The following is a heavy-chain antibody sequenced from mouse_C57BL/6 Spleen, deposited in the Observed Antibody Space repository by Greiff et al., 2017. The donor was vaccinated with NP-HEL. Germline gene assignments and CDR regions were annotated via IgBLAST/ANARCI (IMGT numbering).Heavy chain of an antibody. CDR1: GFSLTSYA. J-gene: IGHJ2*01. Sequence: VKLMESGPGLVAPSQSLSITCTVSGFSLTSYAISWVRQPPGKGLEWLGVIWTGGGTNYNSALKSRLSISKDNSKSQVFLKMNSLQTDDTARYYCARTTYYGSSPVYFDYWGQGTTLTVSS. D-gene: IGHD1-1*01. V-gene: IGHV2-9-1*01. CDR2: IWTGGGT. CDR3: ARTTYYGSSPVYFDY.